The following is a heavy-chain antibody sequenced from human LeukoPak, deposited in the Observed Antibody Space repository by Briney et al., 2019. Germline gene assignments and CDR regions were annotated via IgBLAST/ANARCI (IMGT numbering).Heavy chain of an antibody. CDR2: INPSGGST. V-gene: IGHV1-46*01. CDR1: GYTFISYH. J-gene: IGHJ4*02. Sequence: ASVKVSCKASGYTFISYHMHWVRQAPGQGLGWMGIINPSGGSTTYAQKFQGRVTMTRDTSTSTVYMELSSLRSDDTAVYYCARVNVGGRLDYWGQGTLVTVSS. D-gene: IGHD2-15*01. CDR3: ARVNVGGRLDY.